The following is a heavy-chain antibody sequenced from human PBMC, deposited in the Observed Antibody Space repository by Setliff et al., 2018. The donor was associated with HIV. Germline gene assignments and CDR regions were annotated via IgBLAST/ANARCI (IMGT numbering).Heavy chain of an antibody. V-gene: IGHV3-23*01. J-gene: IGHJ4*02. CDR2: ISDTGDYI. CDR3: AKDPPGFSHFLDY. CDR1: AFTFNKYA. Sequence: GESLSLSCTASAFTFNKYAMAWVRQAPGKGLEWVSAISDTGDYIYYADSVKGRFTISRDNSADTVYLQMTGLRVEDTAVYFCAKDPPGFSHFLDYWGQGAVVTVSS.